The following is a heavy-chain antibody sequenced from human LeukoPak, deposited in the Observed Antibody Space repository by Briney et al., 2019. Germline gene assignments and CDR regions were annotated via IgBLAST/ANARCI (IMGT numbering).Heavy chain of an antibody. D-gene: IGHD6-13*01. CDR1: GFTFSSYG. V-gene: IGHV3-48*01. CDR2: ISSSSSTI. CDR3: AKAPGETIAAAGYNWFDP. Sequence: GGSLRLSCAPSGFTFSSYGMNWVRQAPGKGLEWVSYISSSSSTIYYADSVKGRFTTSRDNAKNSLYLQMNSLRAEDTALYYCAKAPGETIAAAGYNWFDPWGQGTLVTVSS. J-gene: IGHJ5*02.